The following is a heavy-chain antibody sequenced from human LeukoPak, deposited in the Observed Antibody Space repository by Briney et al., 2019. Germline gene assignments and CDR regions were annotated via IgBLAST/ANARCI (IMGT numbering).Heavy chain of an antibody. CDR2: IKQDGSDK. J-gene: IGHJ4*02. D-gene: IGHD3-16*02. Sequence: PGGSLRLSCAASAFTFTSHWMNWVRQSPGKGLEWVANIKQDGSDKFYVDSVKGRFTISRDNTKSSLYLQMDSLRAEDTAVYYCVRGYRDHGAIFDDWGQGTLVTVSS. CDR1: AFTFTSHW. V-gene: IGHV3-7*01. CDR3: VRGYRDHGAIFDD.